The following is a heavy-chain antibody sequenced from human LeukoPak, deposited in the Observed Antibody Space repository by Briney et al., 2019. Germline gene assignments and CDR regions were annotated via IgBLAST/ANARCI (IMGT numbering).Heavy chain of an antibody. V-gene: IGHV3-23*01. Sequence: GGSLRLSCAASGFTFSSSAMGSVRQAPGKGLGWVSAISGSGGSTYYADSVKGRFTISRDNSKNTLYLQMNSLRAADTAVYYCARDQPRSYGYSFDYWGQGTLVTVSS. J-gene: IGHJ4*02. D-gene: IGHD5-18*01. CDR1: GFTFSSSA. CDR3: ARDQPRSYGYSFDY. CDR2: ISGSGGST.